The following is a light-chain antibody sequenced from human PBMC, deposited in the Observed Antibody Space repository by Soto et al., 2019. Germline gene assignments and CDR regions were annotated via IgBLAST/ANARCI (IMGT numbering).Light chain of an antibody. CDR1: RSVSTS. CDR2: AAT. J-gene: IGKJ1*01. CDR3: QQSYSTRWT. V-gene: IGKV1-39*01. Sequence: DIQMTQSPSFLSASVGDRVTITCRASRSVSTSLNWYQQKPGKAPKVLIYAATNLQRGIPSRFSGGGFGTEFTLTISSLEPEDVATYYCQQSYSTRWTFGQGTKVDIK.